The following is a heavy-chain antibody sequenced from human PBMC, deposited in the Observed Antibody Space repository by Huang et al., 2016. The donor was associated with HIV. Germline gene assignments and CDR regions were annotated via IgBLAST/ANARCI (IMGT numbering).Heavy chain of an antibody. CDR1: IFTFRTSA. Sequence: EVQLLESGGGLVQPGGSLRLSCAASIFTFRTSAMSWVRQAPGKGPEGVSGISGSGSSTYYADSVKGRFTISRDNSRNTPYLQMKSLRVEDTAIYYCAKGSERSLTGPKYQYYFDYWGQGTLVTVSS. D-gene: IGHD3-3*01. J-gene: IGHJ4*02. CDR3: AKGSERSLTGPKYQYYFDY. CDR2: ISGSGSST. V-gene: IGHV3-23*01.